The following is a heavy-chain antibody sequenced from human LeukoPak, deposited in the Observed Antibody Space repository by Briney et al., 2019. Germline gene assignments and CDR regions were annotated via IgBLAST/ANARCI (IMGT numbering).Heavy chain of an antibody. CDR2: INPNSGGT. J-gene: IGHJ6*02. Sequence: ASVKVSCKASGYTFTGYYMHWVRQAPGQGLEWMGWINPNSGGTNYAQKFQGWVTMTRDTFISTAYMELSRLRSDDTAVYYCARDYRMVRGAIRYYYYGMDVWGQGTTVTVSS. CDR1: GYTFTGYY. V-gene: IGHV1-2*04. CDR3: ARDYRMVRGAIRYYYYGMDV. D-gene: IGHD3-10*01.